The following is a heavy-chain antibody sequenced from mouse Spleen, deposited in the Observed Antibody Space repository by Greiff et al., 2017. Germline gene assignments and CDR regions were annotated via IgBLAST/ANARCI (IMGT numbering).Heavy chain of an antibody. Sequence: EVKLMESEGGLVQPGSSMKLSCTASGFTFSDYYMAWVRQVPEKGLEWVANINYDGSSTYYLDSLKSRFIISRDNAKNILYLQMSSLKSEDTATYYCARAFYYDGSYGYFDVWGAGTTVTVSS. J-gene: IGHJ1*01. V-gene: IGHV5-16*01. CDR3: ARAFYYDGSYGYFDV. CDR1: GFTFSDYY. CDR2: INYDGSST. D-gene: IGHD1-1*01.